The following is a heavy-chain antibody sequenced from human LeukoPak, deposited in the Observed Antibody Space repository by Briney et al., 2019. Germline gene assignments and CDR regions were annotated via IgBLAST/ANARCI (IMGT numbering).Heavy chain of an antibody. CDR2: ISSSSSYI. CDR3: AREYSSSWYPFDY. D-gene: IGHD6-13*01. CDR1: GFTFSSYS. V-gene: IGHV3-21*01. J-gene: IGHJ4*02. Sequence: PGRSLRLSCAASGFTFSSYSMNWVRQTPGKGLEWVSSISSSSSYIYYADSVKGRFTISRDNAKNSVYLQMNSLRAEDTAVYYCAREYSSSWYPFDYWGQGTQVTVSS.